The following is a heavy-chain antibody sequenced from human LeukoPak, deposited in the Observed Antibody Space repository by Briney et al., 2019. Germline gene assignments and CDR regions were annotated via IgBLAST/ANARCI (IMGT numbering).Heavy chain of an antibody. Sequence: SSVNLSCKASGRTFSRYAVSWLRRAPRQRLGWRGGFIPIFGTANYAQKFQGRVTITTDESTRTAYMELRSLRSEDTAVYYCARVIIQLPEYYYYYMDVWGKGTTVTVSS. V-gene: IGHV1-69*05. J-gene: IGHJ6*03. D-gene: IGHD5-18*01. CDR3: ARVIIQLPEYYYYYMDV. CDR2: FIPIFGTA. CDR1: GRTFSRYA.